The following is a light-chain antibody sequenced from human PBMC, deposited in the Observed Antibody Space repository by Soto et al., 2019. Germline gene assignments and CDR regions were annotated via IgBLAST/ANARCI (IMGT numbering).Light chain of an antibody. CDR3: QQYYITPRT. V-gene: IGKV4-1*01. J-gene: IGKJ1*01. CDR1: RSVLYSSNNKDY. CDR2: WAS. Sequence: DIVMTQSPDSLAVSLGERATINCKSSRSVLYSSNNKDYLAWYQQKPGQPPKLLIYWASTRESGVPDRFSGSGSGTDFTLTISSMQAEDVAVYYCQQYYITPRTFGQGTKVDSK.